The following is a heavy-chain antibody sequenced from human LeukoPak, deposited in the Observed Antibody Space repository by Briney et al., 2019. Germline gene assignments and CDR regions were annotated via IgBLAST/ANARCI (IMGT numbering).Heavy chain of an antibody. CDR1: LYTPRAVW. D-gene: IGHD5-12*01. J-gene: IGHJ5*01. V-gene: IGHV3-74*03. Sequence: GGSLRLSCAAPLYTPRAVWMQSVPQAPGKGLVWVSRINSDGYSITYADSVKGRFTISRDNAKNTLYLQMNSLIAEDTAVYKGTSAGYSKWFESWGQGTLVTVSS. CDR2: INSDGYSI. CDR3: TSAGYSKWFES.